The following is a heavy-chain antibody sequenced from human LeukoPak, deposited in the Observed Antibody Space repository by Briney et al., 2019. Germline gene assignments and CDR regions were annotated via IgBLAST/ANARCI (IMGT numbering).Heavy chain of an antibody. CDR2: IYNSGST. D-gene: IGHD6-13*01. Sequence: SETLSLTCTVSGDSFSYFYWSWIRQPPGKGLGWIGYIYNSGSTNYNPSLKSRVTISLDTSKNQFSLKLSSVTAADTAVYYCARGVVAAAGRTFDFWGQGTLVTVSS. V-gene: IGHV4-59*01. CDR1: GDSFSYFY. CDR3: ARGVVAAAGRTFDF. J-gene: IGHJ4*02.